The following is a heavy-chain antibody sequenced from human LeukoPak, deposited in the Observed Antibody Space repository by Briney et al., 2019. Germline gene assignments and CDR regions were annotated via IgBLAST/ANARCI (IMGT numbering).Heavy chain of an antibody. D-gene: IGHD6-13*01. V-gene: IGHV3-30*18. CDR1: GFTFSSYG. Sequence: GGSLRLSCAASGFTFSSYGMHWVRQAPGKGLEWVAVISHDGSNKYYADSVKGRFTISRDNSKNTLYLQMNSLRAEDTAVYYCAKELYSSRAFPFDYWGQGTLVTVSS. J-gene: IGHJ4*02. CDR3: AKELYSSRAFPFDY. CDR2: ISHDGSNK.